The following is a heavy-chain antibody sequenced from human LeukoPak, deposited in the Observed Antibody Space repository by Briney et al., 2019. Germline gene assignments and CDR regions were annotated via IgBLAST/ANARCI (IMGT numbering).Heavy chain of an antibody. J-gene: IGHJ4*02. CDR3: AREIALAGLNDY. Sequence: PGGSLRLSCAASGFTFSSYSMNWVRQAPGKGLEWVSSISSSSSYIYYADSVKGRFTISRDNAKNSLYLQVNSLRAGDTAVYYCAREIALAGLNDYWGQGTLVTVSS. CDR2: ISSSSSYI. V-gene: IGHV3-21*01. D-gene: IGHD6-19*01. CDR1: GFTFSSYS.